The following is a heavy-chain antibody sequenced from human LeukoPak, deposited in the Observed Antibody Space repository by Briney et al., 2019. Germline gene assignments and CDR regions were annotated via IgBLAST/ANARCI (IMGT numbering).Heavy chain of an antibody. CDR1: EFTFRSYG. Sequence: GGSLRLSCASSEFTFRSYGLSWVRQAPGKGLEWVSYISRSSSTIYYADSVKGRFTISRDNAKNSLYLQMNSLRAEDTAVYYCARAKRNGFDIWGQGTMVTVSS. J-gene: IGHJ3*02. CDR3: ARAKRNGFDI. V-gene: IGHV3-48*01. CDR2: ISRSSSTI.